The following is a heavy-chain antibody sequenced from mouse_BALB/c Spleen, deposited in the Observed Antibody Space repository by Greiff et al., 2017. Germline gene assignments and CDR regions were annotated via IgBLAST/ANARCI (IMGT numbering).Heavy chain of an antibody. D-gene: IGHD2-10*01. CDR3: ARDPFYGNLFAY. V-gene: IGHV3-6*02. Sequence: EVKLQESGPGLVKPSQSLSLTCSVTGYSITSGYYWNWIRQFPGNKLEWMGYISYDGSNNYNPSLKNRISITRDTSKNQFFLKLNSVTTEDTATYYCARDPFYGNLFAYWGQGTLVTVSA. J-gene: IGHJ3*01. CDR2: ISYDGSN. CDR1: GYSITSGYY.